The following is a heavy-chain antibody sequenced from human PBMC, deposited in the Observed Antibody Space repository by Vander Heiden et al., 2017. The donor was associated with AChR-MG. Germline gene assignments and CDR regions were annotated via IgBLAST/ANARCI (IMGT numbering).Heavy chain of an antibody. J-gene: IGHJ5*02. CDR1: GGPTRHYY. Sequence: VQLPESGPGLVTPSETLSLTCTVSGGPTRHYYRTWIRQPPGKGLEWIGYMYNNESSNQDPSLKSRVTISTDTSKNQLSLKRSAVTAADTAVYYCARGAIYASKINWFDPWGQGTLVTVSS. D-gene: IGHD3-16*01. CDR2: MYNNESS. V-gene: IGHV4-59*01. CDR3: ARGAIYASKINWFDP.